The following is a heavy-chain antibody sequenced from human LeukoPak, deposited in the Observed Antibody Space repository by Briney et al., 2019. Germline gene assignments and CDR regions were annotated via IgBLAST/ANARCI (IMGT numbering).Heavy chain of an antibody. CDR1: GFTFSNAW. CDR2: IKSKTDGGTT. D-gene: IGHD3-10*01. Sequence: GGSLRLSCAASGFTFSNAWMSWVRQAPGKGLEWVGRIKSKTDGGTTDYAAPVKGRFTTSRDDSKNTLYLQMNSLKTEDAAVYYCTTPYGSGSYYTDYWGQGTLVTVSS. V-gene: IGHV3-15*01. CDR3: TTPYGSGSYYTDY. J-gene: IGHJ4*02.